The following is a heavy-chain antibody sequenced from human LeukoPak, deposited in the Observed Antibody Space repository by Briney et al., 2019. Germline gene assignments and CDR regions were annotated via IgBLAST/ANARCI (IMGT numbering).Heavy chain of an antibody. CDR3: ARPFSSYTYYWIY. V-gene: IGHV1-8*03. CDR1: GYTFTSYD. J-gene: IGHJ4*02. Sequence: VASVKVSCKASGYTFTSYDINWVRQASGQGLEWMGWMNPNTGHTGYAQKFQGRVSITRDTSISTAYMELSSLTSEDTAVYFCARPFSSYTYYWIYWGQGTLVTVSS. CDR2: MNPNTGHT. D-gene: IGHD3-16*01.